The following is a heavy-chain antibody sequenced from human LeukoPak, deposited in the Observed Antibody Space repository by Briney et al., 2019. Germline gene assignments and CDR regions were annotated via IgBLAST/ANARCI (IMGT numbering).Heavy chain of an antibody. Sequence: PGGSLTLSCVASGFTFSNYDMNWVRQAPGKGLEWVSLSGSGGDIYYVDSVKGRFTISRDNSKNTLYLQMNSLRAEDTAVYYCAKARGGTYQTYFFDYWGQGTLVTVSS. D-gene: IGHD1-26*01. CDR3: AKARGGTYQTYFFDY. V-gene: IGHV3-23*01. CDR2: SGSGGDI. CDR1: GFTFSNYD. J-gene: IGHJ4*02.